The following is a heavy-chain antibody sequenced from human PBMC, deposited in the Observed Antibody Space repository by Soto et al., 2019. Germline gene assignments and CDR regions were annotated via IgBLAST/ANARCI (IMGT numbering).Heavy chain of an antibody. V-gene: IGHV4-59*08. J-gene: IGHJ5*02. Sequence: SDTLSLTCTVSGGSISSYYWSWIRQPPGKGLEWIGYIYYSGSTNHNPSLKSRVTISVDTSKNQFSLKLSSVTAADTAVYYCARLGPYYYGSGSIFGNWFDPWGQGTLVTVSS. CDR2: IYYSGST. CDR3: ARLGPYYYGSGSIFGNWFDP. CDR1: GGSISSYY. D-gene: IGHD3-10*01.